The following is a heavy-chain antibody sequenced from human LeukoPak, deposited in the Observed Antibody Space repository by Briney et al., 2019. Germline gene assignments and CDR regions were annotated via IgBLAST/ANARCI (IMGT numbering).Heavy chain of an antibody. Sequence: ASVKVSCKASGYTFTGYYMHWVRQAPGQGLEWMGWINPNSGGTNYAQKFQGRVTMTRDTSISTVYMEVSSLRSEDTAVYYCARGHGSGSTIYFDPWGQGTLVTVSS. CDR1: GYTFTGYY. CDR2: INPNSGGT. J-gene: IGHJ5*02. V-gene: IGHV1-2*02. D-gene: IGHD3-10*01. CDR3: ARGHGSGSTIYFDP.